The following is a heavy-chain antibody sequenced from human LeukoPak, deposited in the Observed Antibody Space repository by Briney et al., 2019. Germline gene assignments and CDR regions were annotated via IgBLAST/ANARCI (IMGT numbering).Heavy chain of an antibody. CDR3: ARDKGSYYFDY. CDR2: IYHSGST. V-gene: IGHV4-59*01. J-gene: IGHJ4*02. CDR1: GGSISSYY. Sequence: SETLSLTCTVSGGSISSYYWSWIRQPPGKGLEWIGYIYHSGSTNYNPSLKSRVTISVDTSKKQFSLRLSSVTAADTAIYYCARDKGSYYFDYWGQGTLVTVSS.